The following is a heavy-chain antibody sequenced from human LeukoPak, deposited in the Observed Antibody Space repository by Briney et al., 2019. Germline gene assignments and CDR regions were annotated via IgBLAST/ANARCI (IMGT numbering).Heavy chain of an antibody. CDR1: GYTLTSYD. Sequence: GASVKVSCKASGYTLTSYDINWVRQATGQGLEWMGWMNPNSGNTGYAQKFQGRVTMTRNTSISTAYMELSSLRSEDTAVYYCATTGYFDWLLPRSATNWFDPWGQGTLVTVSS. J-gene: IGHJ5*02. V-gene: IGHV1-8*01. CDR2: MNPNSGNT. CDR3: ATTGYFDWLLPRSATNWFDP. D-gene: IGHD3-9*01.